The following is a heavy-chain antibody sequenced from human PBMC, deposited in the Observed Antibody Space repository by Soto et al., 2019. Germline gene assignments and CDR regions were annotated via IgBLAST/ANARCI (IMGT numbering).Heavy chain of an antibody. V-gene: IGHV3-23*01. J-gene: IGHJ4*02. CDR2: ISGSGGST. D-gene: IGHD2-2*01. CDR3: AKVEKYCSSTRCYSDY. CDR1: GFTFSSYA. Sequence: GGSLRLSCAASGFTFSSYAMSWVRQAPGKGLEWVSAISGSGGSTYYADSVKGRFTISRDNSKNTLYLQMNSLRAEDTAVYYCAKVEKYCSSTRCYSDYWGQGTLVTVAS.